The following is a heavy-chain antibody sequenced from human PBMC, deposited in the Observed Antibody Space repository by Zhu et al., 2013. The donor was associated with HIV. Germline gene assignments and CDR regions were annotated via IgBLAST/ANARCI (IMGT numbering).Heavy chain of an antibody. CDR1: GYTFTSYD. J-gene: IGHJ4*01. CDR3: ARDHQSSVFRGIKFDY. D-gene: IGHD3-10*01. V-gene: IGHV1-2*02. CDR2: INPESGVT. Sequence: QVQLVQSGAEVKKPGASVKVSCKASGYTFTSYDINWVRQATGQGLEWVGWINPESGVTNYPQKFQGRVTMTRDTSISTAYLEVSRLRSDDTAVYFCARDHQSSVFRGIKFDYWGQGTLVAVSS.